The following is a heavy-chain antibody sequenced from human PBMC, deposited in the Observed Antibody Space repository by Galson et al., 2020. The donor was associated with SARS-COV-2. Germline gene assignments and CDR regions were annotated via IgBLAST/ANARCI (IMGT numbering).Heavy chain of an antibody. Sequence: SEPLSLTCAVSGCSISSANWWRWVRQPPGKGLEWIGDIYHSGTTNYNPSLKSRVTISADKSKNQFSLNLKSVTAADTAVYFCSRHNAGAQFDYWGQGTLVTVS. J-gene: IGHJ4*02. D-gene: IGHD7-27*01. CDR3: SRHNAGAQFDY. CDR1: GCSISSANW. V-gene: IGHV4-4*02. CDR2: IYHSGTT.